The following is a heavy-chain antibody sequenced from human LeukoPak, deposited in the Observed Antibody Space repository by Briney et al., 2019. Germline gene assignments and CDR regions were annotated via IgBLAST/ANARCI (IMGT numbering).Heavy chain of an antibody. CDR3: ARGIPYYYGSGRSYYMDV. Sequence: SVKVSCKASGGTFSSYAISWVRQAPGQGLEWMGGIIPIFGTANYAQKFQGRVTITADESTSTAYMELSSLRSEDTAVYYCARGIPYYYGSGRSYYMDVWGKGTTVTVSS. CDR1: GGTFSSYA. J-gene: IGHJ6*03. D-gene: IGHD3-10*01. CDR2: IIPIFGTA. V-gene: IGHV1-69*13.